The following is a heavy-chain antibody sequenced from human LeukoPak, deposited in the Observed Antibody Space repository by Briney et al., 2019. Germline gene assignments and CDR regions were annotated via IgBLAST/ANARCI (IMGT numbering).Heavy chain of an antibody. J-gene: IGHJ4*02. CDR3: AREDRSGSYY. CDR1: GGSISSGSYY. Sequence: SQTLSLTCTVSGGSISSGSYYWSWIRQPAGKGLEWIGRIYSSGSTNYNPSLKSRVTISLDTSKNQFSLKLSSVTAADTAVYYCAREDRSGSYYWGQGTLVTVSS. CDR2: IYSSGST. D-gene: IGHD3-10*01. V-gene: IGHV4-61*02.